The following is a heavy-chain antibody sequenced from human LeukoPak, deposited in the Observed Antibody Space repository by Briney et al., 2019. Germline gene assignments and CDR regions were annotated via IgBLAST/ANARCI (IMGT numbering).Heavy chain of an antibody. D-gene: IGHD3-22*01. CDR2: IYYSGST. CDR1: GGSISSGGYY. CDR3: ARGRTYYYDSSGYYYLFDY. V-gene: IGHV4-31*03. Sequence: SETLSLTCTVSGGSISSGGYYWSWIRQHPGKGLEWIGYIYYSGSTYYNPSLKSRVTISVDTSKNQFSLKLSSVTAADTAVYYCARGRTYYYDSSGYYYLFDYWGQGTLVTVSS. J-gene: IGHJ4*02.